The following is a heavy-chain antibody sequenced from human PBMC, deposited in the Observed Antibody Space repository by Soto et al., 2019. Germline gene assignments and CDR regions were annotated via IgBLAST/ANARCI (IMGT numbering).Heavy chain of an antibody. CDR1: GYTFTSYG. D-gene: IGHD6-13*01. CDR3: ARRTGYSSSWFDY. Sequence: QVQLVQSGAEVKKPGASVKVSCKASGYTFTSYGISWVRQAPGQGLEWMGWISAYNGNTNYAQKFQGRVTMTRDTSISTAYMELSRLRSDDTAVYYCARRTGYSSSWFDYWGQGTLVTVSS. J-gene: IGHJ4*02. V-gene: IGHV1-18*04. CDR2: ISAYNGNT.